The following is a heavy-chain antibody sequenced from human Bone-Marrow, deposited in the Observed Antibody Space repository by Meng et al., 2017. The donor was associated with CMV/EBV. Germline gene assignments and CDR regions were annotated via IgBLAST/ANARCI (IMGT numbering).Heavy chain of an antibody. D-gene: IGHD6-13*01. V-gene: IGHV3-7*01. J-gene: IGHJ6*02. CDR1: GFTFSSYW. Sequence: GESLKISCAASGFTFSSYWMSWVRQAPGKGLEWVANIKQDGSEKYYVDSVKGRFTISRDNAKNSLYLQMNSLRAEDTAVYYCARGRAGEYSSSWPYYYYGMDVWGQGTTVTVSS. CDR3: ARGRAGEYSSSWPYYYYGMDV. CDR2: IKQDGSEK.